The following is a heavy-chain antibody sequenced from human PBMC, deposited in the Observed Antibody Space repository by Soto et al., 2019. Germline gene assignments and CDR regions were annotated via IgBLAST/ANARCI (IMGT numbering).Heavy chain of an antibody. CDR1: GFTFRSYG. Sequence: PGGSLRLSCAASGFTFRSYGMHWVRQAPGKGLEYVSAISRDGRSTFYADSVKGRFTISRDNSKNTLYLRMNSLRSDDTAVYYCVKEANPFINTLVVLIFDYWGQGTQVTVSS. J-gene: IGHJ4*02. CDR3: VKEANPFINTLVVLIFDY. CDR2: ISRDGRST. V-gene: IGHV3-64D*08. D-gene: IGHD3-22*01.